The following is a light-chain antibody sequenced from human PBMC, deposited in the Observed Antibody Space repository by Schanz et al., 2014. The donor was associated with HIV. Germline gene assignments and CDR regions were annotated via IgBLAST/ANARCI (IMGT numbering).Light chain of an antibody. CDR2: KDS. CDR1: SSNIGSYS. Sequence: QSVLTQPPSVSGTPGQRVSISCSGSSSNIGSYSVYWYQQLPGTAPKLLIYKDSHRPSGVPDRFSGSKSGTSASLAISGLQSEDEADYYCAAWDDSLNGVIFGGGTKLTVL. CDR3: AAWDDSLNGVI. V-gene: IGLV1-44*01. J-gene: IGLJ2*01.